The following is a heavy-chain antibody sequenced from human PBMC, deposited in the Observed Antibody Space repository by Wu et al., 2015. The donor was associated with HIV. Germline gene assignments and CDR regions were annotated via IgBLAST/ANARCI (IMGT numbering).Heavy chain of an antibody. V-gene: IGHV1-2*02. CDR3: ARGVRGVGAFTTYYYYMGRR. CDR2: INPNSGGT. D-gene: IGHD3-16*01. J-gene: IGHJ6*03. CDR1: GYTFTGYY. Sequence: QVQLVQSGAEVKKPGASVKVSCKASGYTFTGYYMHWVRQAPGQGLEWMGWINPNSGGTNYAQKFQGRVTMTRDTSISTAYMELSRLRSDDTAVYYCARGVRGVGAFTTYYYYMGRRGAKGTTGPPSP.